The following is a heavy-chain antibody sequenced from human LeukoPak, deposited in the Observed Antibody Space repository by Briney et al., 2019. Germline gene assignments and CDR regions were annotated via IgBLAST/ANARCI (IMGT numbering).Heavy chain of an antibody. CDR1: GGSISGYD. J-gene: IGHJ3*02. V-gene: IGHV4-4*07. CDR3: ARGACSRTTCRASSPWGRFDI. Sequence: WEPLTLTCSVSGGSISGYDWSWLRQPAGKGLEWFACIYSSGTTNYNPPLKSRVTMSQRTSNNQFPVELNSVNPADTAVYECARGACSRTTCRASSPWGRFDIWGQGTMVTVSS. CDR2: IYSSGTT. D-gene: IGHD2-2*01.